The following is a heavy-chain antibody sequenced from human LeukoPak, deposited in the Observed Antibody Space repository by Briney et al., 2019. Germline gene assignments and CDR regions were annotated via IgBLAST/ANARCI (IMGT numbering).Heavy chain of an antibody. D-gene: IGHD3-22*01. Sequence: SETLSLTCTVSGGSIGSNRYYWGWIRQPPGKGLKWIGNIFYTGSTYYNPSLKSRVTISVDTSKNQFSLKLSSVTAADTAVYYCARLDNSGYYHIDYWGQGTLVSVSS. V-gene: IGHV4-39*01. J-gene: IGHJ4*02. CDR1: GGSIGSNRYY. CDR2: IFYTGST. CDR3: ARLDNSGYYHIDY.